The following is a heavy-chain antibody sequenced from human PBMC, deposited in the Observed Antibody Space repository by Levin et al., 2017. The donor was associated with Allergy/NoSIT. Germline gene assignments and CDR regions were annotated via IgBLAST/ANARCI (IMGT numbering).Heavy chain of an antibody. CDR1: GFTFSSYS. CDR2: ISSSSSYI. CDR3: ARDLGAAAAEQSDY. V-gene: IGHV3-21*01. Sequence: PGGSLRLSCAASGFTFSSYSMNWVRQAPGKGLEWVSSISSSSSYIYYADSVKGRFTISRDNAKNSLYLQMNSLRAEDTAVYYCARDLGAAAAEQSDYWGQGTLVTVSS. J-gene: IGHJ4*02. D-gene: IGHD6-13*01.